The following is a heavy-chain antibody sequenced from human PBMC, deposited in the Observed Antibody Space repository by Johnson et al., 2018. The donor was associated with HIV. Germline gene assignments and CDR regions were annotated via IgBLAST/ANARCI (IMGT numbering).Heavy chain of an antibody. Sequence: VQLVESGGGLVQPGGSLRLSCAASGFTFSSYAMHWVRQAPGKGLEWLATLNEGGSQKYYVDAVKGRFSISRDNGKNSLYLQMNSRRAEDTAVYYCARSFRDYEEDTFDSWGQGTMVTVSS. D-gene: IGHD4-17*01. CDR3: ARSFRDYEEDTFDS. CDR2: LNEGGSQK. J-gene: IGHJ3*02. CDR1: GFTFSSYA. V-gene: IGHV3-7*01.